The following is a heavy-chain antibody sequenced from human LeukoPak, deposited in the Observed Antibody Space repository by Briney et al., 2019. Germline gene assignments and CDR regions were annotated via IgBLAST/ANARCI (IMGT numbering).Heavy chain of an antibody. CDR3: ARDGYPGRYYFDY. J-gene: IGHJ4*02. V-gene: IGHV3-48*04. CDR1: GFTFSTYS. Sequence: GGSLRLSCAASGFTFSTYSMNWVRQAPGKGLEWVSYISSSGSTIYYADSVKGRFTISRDNAKNSLYLQMNSLRAEDTAVYYCARDGYPGRYYFDYWGQGTLVTVST. CDR2: ISSSGSTI. D-gene: IGHD3-22*01.